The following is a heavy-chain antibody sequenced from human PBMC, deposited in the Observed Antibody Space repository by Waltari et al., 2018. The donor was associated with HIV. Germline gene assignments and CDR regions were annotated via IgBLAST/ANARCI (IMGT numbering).Heavy chain of an antibody. CDR3: AKDPNPHFN. J-gene: IGHJ4*02. V-gene: IGHV3-23*04. CDR1: GFTLSTYA. CDR2: ISGSGGRT. Sequence: EVQLVASAGGLAQPGGSQRLSCDASGFTLSTYAMSWVRQAPGKGLEWVSGISGSGGRTFYADSVKGRFTISRDNSKNTLYLQMNSLRAEDTALYYCAKDPNPHFNWGQGALVTVSS.